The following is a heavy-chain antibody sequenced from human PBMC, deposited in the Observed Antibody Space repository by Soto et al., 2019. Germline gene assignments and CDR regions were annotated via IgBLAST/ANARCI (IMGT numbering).Heavy chain of an antibody. CDR3: TTSNCSGGSCYPAPFDY. J-gene: IGHJ4*02. Sequence: PGGSLRLSCAASGFTFSNAWMNWVRQAPGKGLEWVGRIKSKTDGGTTDYAAPVKGRFTISRDDSKNTLYLQMNSLKTEDTAVYYCTTSNCSGGSCYPAPFDYWGQGTLVTVSS. CDR1: GFTFSNAW. V-gene: IGHV3-15*07. D-gene: IGHD2-15*01. CDR2: IKSKTDGGTT.